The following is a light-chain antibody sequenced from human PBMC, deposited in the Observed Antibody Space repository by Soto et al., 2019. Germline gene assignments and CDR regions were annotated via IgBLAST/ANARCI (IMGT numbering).Light chain of an antibody. V-gene: IGLV2-14*01. CDR2: EVT. J-gene: IGLJ1*01. Sequence: QCVLTQASSVSVSPGQSITISCTGSRNVVGGYNFVSWYQQFPDKAPKLIISEVTNRPSTVSTRFSGSKSGNTTSLTTSGLQTEDEADYYCSSYTSDGNSRDFATGPKVPVL. CDR3: SSYTSDGNSRD. CDR1: RNVVGGYNF.